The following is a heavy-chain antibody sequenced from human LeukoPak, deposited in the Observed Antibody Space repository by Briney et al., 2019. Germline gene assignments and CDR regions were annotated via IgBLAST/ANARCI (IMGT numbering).Heavy chain of an antibody. Sequence: GGSLRLSCATSGFTFSAYNMNWVRQAPGKGLEWFSYISSSRGTIYYADSVKGRFTISRDNAKNSLYLQMNSLRDEDTAVYYCARDMTFCSGGSCYSLGFDIWGQGTMVTVSS. D-gene: IGHD2-15*01. CDR2: ISSSRGTI. V-gene: IGHV3-48*02. CDR3: ARDMTFCSGGSCYSLGFDI. CDR1: GFTFSAYN. J-gene: IGHJ3*02.